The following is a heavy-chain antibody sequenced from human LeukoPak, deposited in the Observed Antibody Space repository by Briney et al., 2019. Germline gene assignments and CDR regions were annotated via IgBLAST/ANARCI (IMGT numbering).Heavy chain of an antibody. J-gene: IGHJ3*02. Sequence: ASVKVSCKASGYTFTSYGISWVRQAPGQGLEWMGWISGHNGNTNYAQKLQGRVTMTTDTSTSTAYMELRSLRSDDTAVYYCARPILRYRPSYDAFDIWGRGTMVTVSS. CDR2: ISGHNGNT. CDR1: GYTFTSYG. CDR3: ARPILRYRPSYDAFDI. V-gene: IGHV1-18*01. D-gene: IGHD2-15*01.